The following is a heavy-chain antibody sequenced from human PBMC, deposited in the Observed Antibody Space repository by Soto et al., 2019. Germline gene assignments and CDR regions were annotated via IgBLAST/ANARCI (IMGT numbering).Heavy chain of an antibody. V-gene: IGHV5-10-1*01. Sequence: GESLQTCCRGSGSSFTSYRINWGRQMPGKGLEWKGRINASDSYTNYHPSFKGHVTISADKSISTAYLQWSSLKASDTAMYYRVRPGVAAPWDSWGQGTLVTVSA. D-gene: IGHD2-15*01. CDR2: INASDSYT. CDR1: GSSFTSYR. CDR3: VRPGVAAPWDS. J-gene: IGHJ4*02.